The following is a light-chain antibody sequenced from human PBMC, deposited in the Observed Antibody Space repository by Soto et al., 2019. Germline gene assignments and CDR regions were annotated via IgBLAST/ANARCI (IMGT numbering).Light chain of an antibody. V-gene: IGKV1D-12*01. CDR1: QDICGY. CDR3: QQAYSFPLT. J-gene: IGKJ5*01. CDR2: GAS. Sequence: GGRVTIPCLASQDICGYLAWYQHKPGRTPELLIHGASRLQSGVPARFSGSGSGTDFTLSINSLQPEDFATYYCQQAYSFPLTFGQGTRLEIK.